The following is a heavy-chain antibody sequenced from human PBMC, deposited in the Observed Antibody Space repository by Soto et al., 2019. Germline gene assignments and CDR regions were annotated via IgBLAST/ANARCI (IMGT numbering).Heavy chain of an antibody. Sequence: EVQLLESGGGLVQPGGSLKLSCVASGHTFHNYAMSWVRQAPGKGLEWVSGISGSGGSTYYADSVRGRFTISRDDSKNTLFLQRKGLRAEETEVNSFGKVSWGIGVVPAALNWGQGTLVTVSS. CDR1: GHTFHNYA. CDR2: ISGSGGST. J-gene: IGHJ4*02. V-gene: IGHV3-23*01. D-gene: IGHD2-2*01. CDR3: GKVSWGIGVVPAALN.